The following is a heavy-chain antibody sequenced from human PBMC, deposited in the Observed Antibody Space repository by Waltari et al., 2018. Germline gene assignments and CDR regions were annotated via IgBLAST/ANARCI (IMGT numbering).Heavy chain of an antibody. CDR3: ARGRNSGFDY. Sequence: VQLQQSGPELVKPSQTLSLTCDISGDSISSNGVAWNWIRQSPSRGLEWQGRTYYRSKWYNDYAVSVKSRITINPDTSKNQFSLQLNSVTPDDTALYYCARGRNSGFDYWGQGTLVTVSS. D-gene: IGHD2-15*01. CDR2: TYYRSKWYN. V-gene: IGHV6-1*01. CDR1: GDSISSNGVA. J-gene: IGHJ4*02.